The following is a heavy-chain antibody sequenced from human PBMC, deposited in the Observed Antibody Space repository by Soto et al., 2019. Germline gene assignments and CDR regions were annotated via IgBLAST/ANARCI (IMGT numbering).Heavy chain of an antibody. CDR2: INTVGGST. CDR1: GFTFSGHW. Sequence: EVQLVESGGDLVQPGGSLRLSCAASGFTFSGHWMHWVRQVPGKGLVWVSRINTVGGSTSYADSVKGRFTISRDNAKNTLFLQMTGLRVDDTSVYYCAREAGYCSRTSCYRRAFDTWGQGTMVTVSS. CDR3: AREAGYCSRTSCYRRAFDT. J-gene: IGHJ3*02. V-gene: IGHV3-74*01. D-gene: IGHD2-2*01.